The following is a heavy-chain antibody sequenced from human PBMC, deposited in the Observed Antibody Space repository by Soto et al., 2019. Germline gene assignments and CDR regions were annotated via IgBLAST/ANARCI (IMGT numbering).Heavy chain of an antibody. CDR2: ISSSGSTI. V-gene: IGHV3-11*01. D-gene: IGHD2-15*01. CDR1: GLTFSASY. J-gene: IGHJ3*01. Sequence: QVQLVESGGGLVKPGGSLRLSCAASGLTFSASYMSWIRQAPGKGLECISYISSSGSTIYYADSVKGRFTMSRDNAKNSLYLQMNSLRAEDTAIYYCARPSYGLLDAFDVWGQGTMVTVSA. CDR3: ARPSYGLLDAFDV.